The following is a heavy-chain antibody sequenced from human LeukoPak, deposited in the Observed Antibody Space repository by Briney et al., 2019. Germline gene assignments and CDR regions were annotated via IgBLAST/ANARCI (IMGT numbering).Heavy chain of an antibody. CDR1: GFTFSSYA. D-gene: IGHD5-18*01. CDR3: ARDGYGLDTPMVSTNFDY. V-gene: IGHV3-30-3*01. CDR2: ISYDGSNK. J-gene: IGHJ4*02. Sequence: GRSLRLSCAASGFTFSSYAMHWVRQAPGKGLEWVAVISYDGSNKYYADSAKGRFTISRDNSKNTLYLRMNSLRPEDTDVYYCARDGYGLDTPMVSTNFDYWGQGTLVTVSS.